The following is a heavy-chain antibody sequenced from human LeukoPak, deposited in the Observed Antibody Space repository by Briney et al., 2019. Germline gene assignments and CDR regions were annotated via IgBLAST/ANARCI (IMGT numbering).Heavy chain of an antibody. Sequence: SETLSLTCALSGGSITDYYYNWVRQPPGKGLEWIGEINHTGSTTYNPSLKSRVIIAVDTSKNQFSLKLTSVTAADTAVYYCARVDYCSGGSCYSGDWFDPWGQGTLVTVSS. CDR2: INHTGST. CDR1: GGSITDYY. CDR3: ARVDYCSGGSCYSGDWFDP. D-gene: IGHD2-15*01. J-gene: IGHJ5*02. V-gene: IGHV4-34*01.